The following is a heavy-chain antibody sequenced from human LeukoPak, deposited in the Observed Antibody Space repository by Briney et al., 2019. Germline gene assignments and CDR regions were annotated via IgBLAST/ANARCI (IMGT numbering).Heavy chain of an antibody. J-gene: IGHJ5*02. V-gene: IGHV4-30-4*07. CDR3: AREGRSSGYYGFWFDP. CDR2: IYYSGST. CDR1: GGSISSGGYS. D-gene: IGHD3-22*01. Sequence: SETLSLTCAVSGGSISSGGYSWRWIRQPPGKGLEWLGYIYYSGSTYYNPSLKSRVTISVDTSKNQFSLKLSSVTAADTAVYYCAREGRSSGYYGFWFDPWGQGTLVTVSS.